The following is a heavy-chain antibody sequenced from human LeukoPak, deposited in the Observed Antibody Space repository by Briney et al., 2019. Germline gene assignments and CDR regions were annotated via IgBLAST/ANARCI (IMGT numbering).Heavy chain of an antibody. D-gene: IGHD6-13*01. CDR3: ARSTVAYSSSCPFDY. CDR2: IYYSGST. CDR1: GGSISSSSYY. J-gene: IGHJ4*02. V-gene: IGHV4-39*07. Sequence: PSETLSLTCTVSGGSISSSSYYWGCIRQPPGKGLECIGSIYYSGSTYYNPSLKSRVTISVDTSKNQFSLKLSSVTAADTAVYYCARSTVAYSSSCPFDYWGQGTLVTVSS.